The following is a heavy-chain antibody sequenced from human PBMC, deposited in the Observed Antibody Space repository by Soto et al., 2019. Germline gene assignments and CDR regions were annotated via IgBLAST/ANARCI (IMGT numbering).Heavy chain of an antibody. D-gene: IGHD1-26*01. Sequence: PSETLSLTCDVSGYSITSGYYWDWIRQPPGKGLEWIGNIYHNGNTYYNPSLKSRVTISIDSSKNQFSPKVNSVTAADTAVYYCARATSGSYFAGGLDPWGQGTLVTVSS. CDR3: ARATSGSYFAGGLDP. J-gene: IGHJ5*02. CDR2: IYHNGNT. V-gene: IGHV4-38-2*01. CDR1: GYSITSGYY.